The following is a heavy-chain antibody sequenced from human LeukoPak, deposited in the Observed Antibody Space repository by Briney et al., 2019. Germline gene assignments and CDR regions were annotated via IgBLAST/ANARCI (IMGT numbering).Heavy chain of an antibody. V-gene: IGHV3-9*03. CDR3: AKSKDWYYFDY. CDR2: ISWNSGSI. D-gene: IGHD2-21*01. Sequence: GGSLRLSRAASGFTFDDYAMHWVRQAPGKGLEWVSGISWNSGSIGYADSVKGRFTISRDNAKNSLYLQMNSLRAEDMALYYCAKSKDWYYFDYWGQGTLVTVSS. CDR1: GFTFDDYA. J-gene: IGHJ4*02.